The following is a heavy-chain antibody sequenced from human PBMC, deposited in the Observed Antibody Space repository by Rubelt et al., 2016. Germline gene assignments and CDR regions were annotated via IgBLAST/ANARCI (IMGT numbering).Heavy chain of an antibody. Sequence: QVQLQQWGAGLLKPSETLSLTCAVYGGSFSGYYWSWIRQPPGKGLEWIGEINHRGSTNYNPSLQSRVSISVHTSKNQFPLRCMSGTAADTAVYYGARGGHRDGYNYHFDYWGQGTLVTVSS. D-gene: IGHD5-24*01. V-gene: IGHV4-34*01. J-gene: IGHJ4*02. CDR3: ARGGHRDGYNYHFDY. CDR1: GGSFSGYY. CDR2: INHRGST.